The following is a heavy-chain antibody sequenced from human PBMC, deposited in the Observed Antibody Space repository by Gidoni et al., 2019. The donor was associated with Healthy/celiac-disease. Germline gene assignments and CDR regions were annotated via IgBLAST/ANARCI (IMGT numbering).Heavy chain of an antibody. Sequence: EVQLLESGGGLVQPGGSLRLSCAASGFTFSSSAISWVRQAPGKGVEWVSAISGSGGSTYYADSVKGRLTISRDNSKNTLYLQMNSLRAEDTAVYYCAKDQYYDSSGYYPLVPSDAFDIWGQGTMVTVSS. CDR1: GFTFSSSA. V-gene: IGHV3-23*01. J-gene: IGHJ3*02. CDR3: AKDQYYDSSGYYPLVPSDAFDI. CDR2: ISGSGGST. D-gene: IGHD3-22*01.